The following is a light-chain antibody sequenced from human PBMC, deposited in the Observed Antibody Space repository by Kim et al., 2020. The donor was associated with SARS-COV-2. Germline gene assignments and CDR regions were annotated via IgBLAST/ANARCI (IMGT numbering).Light chain of an antibody. CDR1: QSVSGSY. Sequence: APGERATLSCRASQSVSGSYVAWYQQKPGQAPRLLMYGASSRATGIPDRFSGSGSGTDFSLTISRLEPDDFAVYYCQQYGSSPLTFGGGTKVDIK. J-gene: IGKJ4*01. CDR3: QQYGSSPLT. V-gene: IGKV3-20*01. CDR2: GAS.